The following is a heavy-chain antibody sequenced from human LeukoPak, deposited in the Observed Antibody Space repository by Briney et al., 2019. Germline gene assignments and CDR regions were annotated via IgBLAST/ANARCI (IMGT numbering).Heavy chain of an antibody. D-gene: IGHD3-10*01. CDR3: AKLNYYGSY. V-gene: IGHV3-23*01. J-gene: IGHJ4*02. Sequence: GGSLRLSCAASGFTFSSYAMNWVRQAPGKGLEWVSTISSSGGSTYYADSVKGRFTISRDNSEITVYLQMNSLRAEDTALYYCAKLNYYGSYWGQGTLVTVSS. CDR2: ISSSGGST. CDR1: GFTFSSYA.